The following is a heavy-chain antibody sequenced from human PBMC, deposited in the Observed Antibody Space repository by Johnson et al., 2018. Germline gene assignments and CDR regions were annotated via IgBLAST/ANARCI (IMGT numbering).Heavy chain of an antibody. Sequence: QVQLVQSGAEVKKPGSSVKVSCKASGGTFSSDAISWVRQAPGQGLEWMGGINPIFDSAHYAQKFQGRVTITADGSTITAYMELTSLTSEDTAVYYGARDPGYYGSANYCYGLDVWGQGTTVTVSS. J-gene: IGHJ6*01. D-gene: IGHD3-10*01. CDR2: INPIFDSA. CDR1: GGTFSSDA. V-gene: IGHV1-69*01. CDR3: ARDPGYYGSANYCYGLDV.